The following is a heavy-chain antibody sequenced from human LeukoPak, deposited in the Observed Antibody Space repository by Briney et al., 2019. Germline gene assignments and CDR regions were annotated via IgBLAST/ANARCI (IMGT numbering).Heavy chain of an antibody. D-gene: IGHD3-9*01. CDR1: GFTFSSYS. J-gene: IGHJ6*02. V-gene: IGHV3-21*01. Sequence: PGGSLRLSCAASGFTFSSYSMNWVRQAPGKGREWVSSISSSSRYIYYADSVNGRFTIFRDNAKNSLYLQMNSLRAEDTAVYYCARDRGVLRYFDGGPGYYYYYGMDVWGQGTTVTVSS. CDR2: ISSSSRYI. CDR3: ARDRGVLRYFDGGPGYYYYYGMDV.